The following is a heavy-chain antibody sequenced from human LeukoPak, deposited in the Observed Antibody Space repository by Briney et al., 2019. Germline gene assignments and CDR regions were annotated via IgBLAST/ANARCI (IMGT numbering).Heavy chain of an antibody. D-gene: IGHD6-19*01. J-gene: IGHJ4*02. Sequence: ASVKVSCKASGYTCTSYGISWVRQAPGQGLEWMGWISAYNGNTNYAQKLQGGATMTTDTSTSTAYMELRSLRSDDTAVYYCARDLVYSSGWYLDYWGQGTLVTVSS. CDR2: ISAYNGNT. CDR3: ARDLVYSSGWYLDY. V-gene: IGHV1-18*01. CDR1: GYTCTSYG.